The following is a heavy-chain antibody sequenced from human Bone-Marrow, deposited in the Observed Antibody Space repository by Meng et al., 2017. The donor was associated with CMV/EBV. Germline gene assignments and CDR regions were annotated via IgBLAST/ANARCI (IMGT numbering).Heavy chain of an antibody. CDR3: ARSLEYSSSLLAY. V-gene: IGHV4-59*01. D-gene: IGHD6-6*01. Sequence: SETLSLTCTVSGGSISSYYWNWIRQPPGKGLEWIGYIYYSGSTNYSPSLKSRVTISVDTSKNQFSLKLSSVTAADTAMYYCARSLEYSSSLLAYWGQGQLVTVSS. CDR1: GGSISSYY. J-gene: IGHJ4*02. CDR2: IYYSGST.